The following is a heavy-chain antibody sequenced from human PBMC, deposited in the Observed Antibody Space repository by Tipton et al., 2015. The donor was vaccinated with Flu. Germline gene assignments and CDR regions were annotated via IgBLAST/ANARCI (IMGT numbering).Heavy chain of an antibody. D-gene: IGHD3-16*01. CDR2: ITTSGNTI. Sequence: SGFTFSSYEMNWVRQAPGKGLEWVSYITTSGNTIYYADSVKGRFTISRDNAKNSLYLQMNSLRAEDTAVYYCARVWGYSYYFDYWGRGTLVTVSS. CDR3: ARVWGYSYYFDY. J-gene: IGHJ4*02. V-gene: IGHV3-48*03. CDR1: GFTFSSYE.